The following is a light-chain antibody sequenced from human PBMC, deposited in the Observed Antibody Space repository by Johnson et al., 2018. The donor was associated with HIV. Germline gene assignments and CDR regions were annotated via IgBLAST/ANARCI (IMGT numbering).Light chain of an antibody. CDR3: GTWDSSLSAYV. V-gene: IGLV1-51*01. CDR1: SSNIGNNY. CDR2: GNN. J-gene: IGLJ1*01. Sequence: QSVLTQPPSVSAAPGQKVTISCSGSSSNIGNNYVSWYQQLPGTAPKLLIYGNNKRPSGIPARFSGSKSGTSATLGITGLQTGDEADYYCGTWDSSLSAYVFGTGTKSTVL.